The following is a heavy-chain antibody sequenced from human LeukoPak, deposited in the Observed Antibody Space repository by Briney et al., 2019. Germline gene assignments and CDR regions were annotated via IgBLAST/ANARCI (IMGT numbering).Heavy chain of an antibody. Sequence: GGSLRLSCVASRLPFSTYAMSWVRQAPGKGLEWVSTMSASGFSTYYRDSVEGRFTISRDNSKNALYLQMNSLRAEDTAVYYCAELGIIGGVWGKGTTVTISS. CDR3: AELGIIGGV. CDR2: MSASGFST. J-gene: IGHJ6*04. CDR1: RLPFSTYA. D-gene: IGHD3-16*01. V-gene: IGHV3-23*01.